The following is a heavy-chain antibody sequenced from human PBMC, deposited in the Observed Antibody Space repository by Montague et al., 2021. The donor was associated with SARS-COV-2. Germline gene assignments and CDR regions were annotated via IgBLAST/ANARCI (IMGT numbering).Heavy chain of an antibody. CDR1: GFSLSTSGVG. Sequence: PALGKPTQTLTLTRTFSGFSLSTSGVGVGWIRQPPGKALEWLALIYWDDDKRYSPSLKSRLTITKDTSKNQVVLTMTNMDPVDTATYYCAHRRGLLLSDAFDIWGQGTMVTVSS. J-gene: IGHJ3*02. CDR2: IYWDDDK. CDR3: AHRRGLLLSDAFDI. V-gene: IGHV2-5*02. D-gene: IGHD1-26*01.